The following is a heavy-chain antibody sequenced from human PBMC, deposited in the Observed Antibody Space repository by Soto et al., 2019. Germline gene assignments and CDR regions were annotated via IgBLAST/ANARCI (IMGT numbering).Heavy chain of an antibody. CDR1: GFTFSSYG. CDR2: ISYDGSNK. V-gene: IGHV3-30*18. CDR3: AKAANYYYDDGYFDL. D-gene: IGHD3-22*01. J-gene: IGHJ2*01. Sequence: VQLVESGGGVVQPGRSLRLSCAASGFTFSSYGMHWVRQAPGKGLEWVAVISYDGSNKYYADSVKGRFTISRDNSKNTLYLQMNSLRAEDTAVYYCAKAANYYYDDGYFDLWGRGTLVTVSS.